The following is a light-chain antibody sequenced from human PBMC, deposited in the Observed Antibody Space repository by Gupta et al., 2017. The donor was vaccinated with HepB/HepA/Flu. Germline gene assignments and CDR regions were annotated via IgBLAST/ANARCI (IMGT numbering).Light chain of an antibody. CDR1: SSDVGGYNY. V-gene: IGLV2-14*01. CDR3: SSYTSSSPRG. J-gene: IGLJ3*02. Sequence: QSALTQPASVSGSPGQSITISCTGTSSDVGGYNYVSWYQQHPGKAPKLMIYDVSNRPSGVSNRFSGSKSGNTASLTISGLQAEDEADYYCSSYTSSSPRGCGGGTKL. CDR2: DVS.